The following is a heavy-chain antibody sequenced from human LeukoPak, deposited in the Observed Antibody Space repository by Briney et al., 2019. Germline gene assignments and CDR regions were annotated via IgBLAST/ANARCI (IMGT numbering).Heavy chain of an antibody. CDR2: ISGSGGST. CDR3: ARGAVLRFLEWAPRAYYFDY. D-gene: IGHD3-3*01. Sequence: GGSLRLSCAASGFTFSSYAMSWVRQAPGKGPEWVSAISGSGGSTYYADSVQCRFTISRDNSKNTLYLQMNGLRAEDTAVYYCARGAVLRFLEWAPRAYYFDYWGQGTLVTVSS. CDR1: GFTFSSYA. V-gene: IGHV3-23*01. J-gene: IGHJ4*02.